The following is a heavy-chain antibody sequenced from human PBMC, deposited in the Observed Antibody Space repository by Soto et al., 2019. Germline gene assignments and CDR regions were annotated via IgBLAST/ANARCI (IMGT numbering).Heavy chain of an antibody. D-gene: IGHD2-15*01. J-gene: IGHJ4*02. CDR2: MNPNSGNT. Sequence: GASVKVSCKASGYTFTSYDINWVRQATGQGLEWMGWMNPNSGNTGYAQKFQGRVTMTRNTSISTAYMELSSLRSEDTAVYYCARGRRGTFLYCSGGSCDYYFDYWGRGTLVTVSS. CDR1: GYTFTSYD. V-gene: IGHV1-8*01. CDR3: ARGRRGTFLYCSGGSCDYYFDY.